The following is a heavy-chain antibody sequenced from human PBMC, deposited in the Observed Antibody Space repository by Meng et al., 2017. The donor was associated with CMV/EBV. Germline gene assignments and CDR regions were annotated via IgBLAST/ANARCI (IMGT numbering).Heavy chain of an antibody. CDR1: GFTFSSYS. Sequence: GESLKISCAASGFTFSSYSMNWVRQAPGKGLEWVSYISSSSSTIYYADSVKGRFTISRDNAKNSLYLQMNSLKTEDTAVYYCAREMGSEYYYYGMDVWGQGTTVTVSS. CDR2: ISSSSSTI. J-gene: IGHJ6*02. D-gene: IGHD1-26*01. V-gene: IGHV3-48*04. CDR3: AREMGSEYYYYGMDV.